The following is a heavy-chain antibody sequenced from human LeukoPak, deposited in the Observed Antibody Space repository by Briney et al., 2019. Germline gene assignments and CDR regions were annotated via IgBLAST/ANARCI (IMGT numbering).Heavy chain of an antibody. CDR2: IIPIFGTA. CDR3: ARSKALRLDDIYY. D-gene: IGHD3-9*01. CDR1: GGTFSSYA. V-gene: IGHV1-69*13. J-gene: IGHJ4*02. Sequence: SVKVSCKASGGTFSSYAISWVRQAPGQGLEWMGGIIPIFGTANYAQKFQGRVTITADESTSTAYMELSSPRSEDTAVYYCARSKALRLDDIYYWGQGTLVTVSP.